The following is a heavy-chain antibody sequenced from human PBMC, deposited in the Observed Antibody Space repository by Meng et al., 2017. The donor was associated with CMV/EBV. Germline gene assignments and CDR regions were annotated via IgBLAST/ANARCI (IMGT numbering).Heavy chain of an antibody. Sequence: SETLSLTCAVSGGSISSSNWWSWVRQSPGKGLEWIGEIYHSGSTNYNPSLKSRVTISVDKSKNQFSLKLSSVTAADTAVYYCAREQYYYDSSGYYYLGGKDYWGQGTLVTVSS. D-gene: IGHD3-22*01. V-gene: IGHV4-4*02. CDR1: GGSISSSNW. CDR3: AREQYYYDSSGYYYLGGKDY. CDR2: IYHSGST. J-gene: IGHJ4*02.